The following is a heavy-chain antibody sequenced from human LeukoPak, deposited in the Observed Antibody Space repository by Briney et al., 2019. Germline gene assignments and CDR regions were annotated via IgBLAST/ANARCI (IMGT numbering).Heavy chain of an antibody. Sequence: SATLSLTCAVYGGSFSGYYWSWIRQPPGKGLEWIGEINHSGGTSYNPSLKSRVTISVDTSKNQFSLKLTSVTAADTAIYYCARYKPDIIGGVDYWGQGTLVTVSS. CDR2: INHSGGT. J-gene: IGHJ4*02. CDR3: ARYKPDIIGGVDY. V-gene: IGHV4-34*01. D-gene: IGHD2-15*01. CDR1: GGSFSGYY.